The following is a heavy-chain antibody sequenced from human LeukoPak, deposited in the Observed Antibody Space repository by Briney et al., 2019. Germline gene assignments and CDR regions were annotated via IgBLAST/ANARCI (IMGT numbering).Heavy chain of an antibody. V-gene: IGHV1-46*01. Sequence: ALVKVSCKASGYTFSGYYMHWVRQAPGQGLEWMGRINPSGTSTSYAQRFQGRVTVTRDTSTTTLYMELGSLTSEDTALYYCARAHTSAPGTLFNYWGQGTLVTVSS. J-gene: IGHJ4*02. CDR3: ARAHTSAPGTLFNY. D-gene: IGHD3-3*01. CDR1: GYTFSGYY. CDR2: INPSGTST.